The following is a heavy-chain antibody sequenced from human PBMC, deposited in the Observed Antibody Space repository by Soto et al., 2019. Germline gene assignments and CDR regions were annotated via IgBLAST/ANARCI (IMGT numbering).Heavy chain of an antibody. D-gene: IGHD2-15*01. CDR1: GGSISSYY. CDR2: IYYSGST. CDR3: ARMVEGCSGGSCYPNWFDP. J-gene: IGHJ5*02. V-gene: IGHV4-59*01. Sequence: SETLSLTCTVSGGSISSYYWSWIRQPPGKGLEWIGYIYYSGSTNYNPSLKSRVTISVDTSKNQFSLKLSSVTAADTAVYYCARMVEGCSGGSCYPNWFDPWGQGTLVTVSS.